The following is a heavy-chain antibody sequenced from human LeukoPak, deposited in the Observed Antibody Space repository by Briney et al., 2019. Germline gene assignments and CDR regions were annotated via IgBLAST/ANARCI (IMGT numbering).Heavy chain of an antibody. CDR3: VRHWWDFGLLKAHFDP. V-gene: IGHV4-39*01. CDR1: GGSISTDSYY. Sequence: PSETLSLTCAVSGGSISTDSYYWGWIRQPPGKGLEWIGNIWRSGSTYYNPSLKTRVTVSLDKSKNQFSLNLSSVTAADTAVYYCVRHWWDFGLLKAHFDPWGQGTLATVSS. CDR2: IWRSGST. D-gene: IGHD3/OR15-3a*01. J-gene: IGHJ5*02.